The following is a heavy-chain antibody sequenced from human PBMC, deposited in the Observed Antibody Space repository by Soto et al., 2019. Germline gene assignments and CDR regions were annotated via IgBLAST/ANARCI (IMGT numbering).Heavy chain of an antibody. V-gene: IGHV1-18*01. CDR2: ISAYNGNT. CDR1: GYTFTSYG. Sequence: GPVKVSCKASGYTFTSYGISWVRQAPGQGLEWMGWISAYNGNTNYAQKLQGRVTMTTDTSTSTAYMELRSLRSDDTAVYYCARVLGEAYYDILTGDYWGQGTLVTVSS. CDR3: ARVLGEAYYDILTGDY. D-gene: IGHD3-9*01. J-gene: IGHJ4*02.